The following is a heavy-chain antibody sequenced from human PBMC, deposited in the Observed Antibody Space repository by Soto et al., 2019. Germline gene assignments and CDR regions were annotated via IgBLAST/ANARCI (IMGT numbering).Heavy chain of an antibody. V-gene: IGHV6-1*01. D-gene: IGHD5-12*01. Sequence: SQTLSLTCAISGDSVSSNTASWNWIRQSPSRGLEWLGRTYFRSKWYNDYAVSVKSRIIINPDTSNNQFSLQLNSVTPEDTAVYFCAKGDNLGPKTGYAFDPWGQGIMVNV. CDR3: AKGDNLGPKTGYAFDP. CDR2: TYFRSKWYN. CDR1: GDSVSSNTAS. J-gene: IGHJ5*02.